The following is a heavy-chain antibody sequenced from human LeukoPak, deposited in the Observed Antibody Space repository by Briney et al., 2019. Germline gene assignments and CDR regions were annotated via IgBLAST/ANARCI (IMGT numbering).Heavy chain of an antibody. CDR2: IYYSGST. D-gene: IGHD3-10*01. CDR3: ARVGSGSLFFDY. V-gene: IGHV4-39*07. J-gene: IGHJ4*02. Sequence: SETLSLTCTVSGGSISSSSYYWGWLRQPPGRGLEWIGSIYYSGSTYYNPSLKSRVTISVDTSKNRFSLKLSSVTAADTAVYYCARVGSGSLFFDYWGQGTLVTVSS. CDR1: GGSISSSSYY.